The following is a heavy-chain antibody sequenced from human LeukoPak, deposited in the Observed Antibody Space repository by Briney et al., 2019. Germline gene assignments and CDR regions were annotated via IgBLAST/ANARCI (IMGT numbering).Heavy chain of an antibody. CDR2: ISYDGTSE. V-gene: IGHV3-30*04. CDR1: GFPFNGYT. J-gene: IGHJ4*02. CDR3: ARDVDSGWSFDY. D-gene: IGHD6-19*01. Sequence: PGGSLRLSCETSGFPFNGYTVHWVRQAPGKGLEWMAVISYDGTSENYADSVKGRFTIARDKSTNTLYLQMNSLRAEDTAVYYCARDVDSGWSFDYWGQGTLVTVSS.